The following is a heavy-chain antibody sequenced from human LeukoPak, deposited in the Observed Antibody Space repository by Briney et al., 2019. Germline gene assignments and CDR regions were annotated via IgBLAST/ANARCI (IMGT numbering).Heavy chain of an antibody. D-gene: IGHD6-19*01. CDR3: ARVWYSSGWKYYFDY. J-gene: IGHJ4*02. CDR1: GGSISSYY. Sequence: SETLSLTCTVSGGSISSYYWSWIRQPAGKGLEWIGRIYTSGSTNYNPSLKSRVTMSVDTSKNQFSLKLSSVTAADTAVYYCARVWYSSGWKYYFDYWGQGTLVTVSS. V-gene: IGHV4-4*07. CDR2: IYTSGST.